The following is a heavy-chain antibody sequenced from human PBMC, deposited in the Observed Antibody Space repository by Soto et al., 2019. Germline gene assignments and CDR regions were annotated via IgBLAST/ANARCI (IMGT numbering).Heavy chain of an antibody. CDR3: ARVAADIASWLDP. CDR2: IYYSGVT. CDR1: GDSISTYN. J-gene: IGHJ5*02. V-gene: IGHV4-59*01. D-gene: IGHD5-12*01. Sequence: QGQLQESGPGLVKPSETLSLTCTVSGDSISTYNWGWIRQPPGKGLEWIGCIYYSGVTNYNPSLKSRVTISVDTPKNQLSLKLNSVTAADTAVYYCARVAADIASWLDPWGPGTLVTVSS.